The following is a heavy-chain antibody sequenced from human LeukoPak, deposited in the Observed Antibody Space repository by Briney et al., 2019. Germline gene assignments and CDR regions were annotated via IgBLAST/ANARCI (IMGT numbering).Heavy chain of an antibody. V-gene: IGHV4-34*01. D-gene: IGHD2-21*01. J-gene: IGHJ3*02. Sequence: SEILSLTCAVYGGSFSGYYWSWIRQPPGKGLEWIGEINHSGSTNYNPSLKSRVTISVDTSKNQFSLKLSSVTAADTAVYYCARRFLAYCGGDCYSGAFDIWGQGTMVTVSS. CDR1: GGSFSGYY. CDR3: ARRFLAYCGGDCYSGAFDI. CDR2: INHSGST.